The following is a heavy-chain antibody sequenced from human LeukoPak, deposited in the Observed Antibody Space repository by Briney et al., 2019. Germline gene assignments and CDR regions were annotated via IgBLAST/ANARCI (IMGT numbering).Heavy chain of an antibody. D-gene: IGHD5-24*01. J-gene: IGHJ4*02. CDR3: AKDGYNSMGFDY. CDR2: ISSSSSYI. V-gene: IGHV3-21*01. CDR1: GFTFSSYS. Sequence: GGSLRLSCAASGFTFSSYSMNWVRQAPGKGLEWVSSISSSSSYIYYADSVKGRFTISRDNAKNSLYLQMNSLRAEDTAVYYCAKDGYNSMGFDYWGQGTLVTVSS.